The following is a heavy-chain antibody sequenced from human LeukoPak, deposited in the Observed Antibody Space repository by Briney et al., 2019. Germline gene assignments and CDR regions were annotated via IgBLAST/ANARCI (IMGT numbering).Heavy chain of an antibody. D-gene: IGHD2-2*01. V-gene: IGHV3-23*01. Sequence: PGGSLRLSCAASGFTFSSYAMSWVRQAPGKGLEWVSAISGSGGSTYYADSVKGWFTISRDNSKNTLYLQMNSLRAEDTAVYYCAKDPRLSCSSTSCYEGYYYYGMDVWGQGTTVTVSS. J-gene: IGHJ6*02. CDR2: ISGSGGST. CDR3: AKDPRLSCSSTSCYEGYYYYGMDV. CDR1: GFTFSSYA.